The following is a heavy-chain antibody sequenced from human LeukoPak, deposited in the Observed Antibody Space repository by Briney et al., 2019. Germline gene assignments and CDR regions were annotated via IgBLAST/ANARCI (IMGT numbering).Heavy chain of an antibody. V-gene: IGHV1-69*04. CDR1: GGTFSSYA. Sequence: SVKVSCKASGGTFSSYAISWVRQAPGQGLEWMGRIIPIFGIANYAQKFQGRVTITADKSTSTAYMELSSLRSEDTAVYYCASEPGRIQLDYWVQGTLVTVSS. CDR2: IIPIFGIA. J-gene: IGHJ4*02. D-gene: IGHD2-21*01. CDR3: ASEPGRIQLDY.